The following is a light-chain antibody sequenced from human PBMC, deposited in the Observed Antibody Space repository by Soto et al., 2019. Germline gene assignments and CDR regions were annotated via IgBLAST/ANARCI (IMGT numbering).Light chain of an antibody. Sequence: DIQMTQSPSSLSASVGDRVTITCQASQDISIYLNWYQQKPGKAPKLLIYDASNLERGVPSRFSGSGSGTDFSFTIISLQPEDAATYYCQHYNNFPPLTFGGGTKVEIK. CDR3: QHYNNFPPLT. CDR2: DAS. CDR1: QDISIY. J-gene: IGKJ4*01. V-gene: IGKV1-33*01.